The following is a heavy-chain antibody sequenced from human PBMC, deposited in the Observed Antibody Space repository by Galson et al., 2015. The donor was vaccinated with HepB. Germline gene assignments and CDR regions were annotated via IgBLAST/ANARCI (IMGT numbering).Heavy chain of an antibody. CDR3: ARLSSGYYSSY. CDR2: ISYDGSNK. CDR1: GFTFSSYA. V-gene: IGHV3-30*04. D-gene: IGHD3-22*01. Sequence: LRLSCAASGFTFSSYAMHWVRQAPGKGLEWVAVISYDGSNKYYADSVKGRFTISRDNSKNTLYLQMNSLRAEDTAVYYCARLSSGYYSSYWGQGTLVTVSS. J-gene: IGHJ4*02.